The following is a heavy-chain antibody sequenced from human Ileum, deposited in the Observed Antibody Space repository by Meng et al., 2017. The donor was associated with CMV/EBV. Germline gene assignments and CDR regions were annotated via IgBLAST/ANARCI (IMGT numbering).Heavy chain of an antibody. J-gene: IGHJ6*02. Sequence: GEFLMISCKGSGYSFTNYWIGWVRQLPGKGLEWMGIIYPGDSDTRYSPSFQGQLTNSADTSISTAYRQWSSLRASDTAMYYGARVGWGSYTTFYYYGMDVWGQGTTVTVSS. D-gene: IGHD1-1*01. CDR1: GYSFTNYW. V-gene: IGHV5-51*01. CDR2: IYPGDSDT. CDR3: ARVGWGSYTTFYYYGMDV.